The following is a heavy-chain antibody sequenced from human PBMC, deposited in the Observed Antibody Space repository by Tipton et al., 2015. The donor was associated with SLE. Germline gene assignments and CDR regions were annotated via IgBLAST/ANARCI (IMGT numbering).Heavy chain of an antibody. CDR3: AKEEIFRLGY. CDR1: GFTFSSYA. J-gene: IGHJ4*02. Sequence: SLRLSCAASGFTFSSYAMSWVRQAPGKGLEWVSYISSSSSYTNYADSVKGRFTISRDNAKNSLYLQMNSLRAEDTAVYYCAKEEIFRLGYWGQGTLVTVSS. D-gene: IGHD2-15*01. CDR2: ISSSSSYT. V-gene: IGHV3-11*05.